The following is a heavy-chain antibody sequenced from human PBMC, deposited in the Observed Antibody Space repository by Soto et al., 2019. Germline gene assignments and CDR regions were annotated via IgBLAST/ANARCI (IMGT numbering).Heavy chain of an antibody. CDR2: IIPIFGTA. Sequence: SVKFSCKASGGTFSSYAISWVLQAPGQGLEWMGGIIPIFGTANYAQKFQGRVTITADKSTSTAYMELSSLRSEDTAVYYCARGPVPPDNWFDPWGQGTLVTVSS. V-gene: IGHV1-69*06. D-gene: IGHD2-2*01. J-gene: IGHJ5*02. CDR1: GGTFSSYA. CDR3: ARGPVPPDNWFDP.